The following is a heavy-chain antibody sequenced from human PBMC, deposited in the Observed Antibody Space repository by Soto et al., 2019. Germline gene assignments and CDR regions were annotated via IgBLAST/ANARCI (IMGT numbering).Heavy chain of an antibody. CDR1: GYTFNSYA. D-gene: IGHD6-19*01. CDR3: ARLSKVAGRAFDI. J-gene: IGHJ3*02. Sequence: ASLKVSCKASGYTFNSYAMHWARQAPGQRLEWMGWINAGNGNTKYSQKFQGRVTITRDTSASTAYMELSSLRSEDTDVYYCARLSKVAGRAFDIRRQGTMVTVSS. CDR2: INAGNGNT. V-gene: IGHV1-3*01.